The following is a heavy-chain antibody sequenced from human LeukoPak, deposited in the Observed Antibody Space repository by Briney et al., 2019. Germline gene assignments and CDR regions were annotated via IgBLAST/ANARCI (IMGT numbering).Heavy chain of an antibody. V-gene: IGHV4-4*07. CDR2: IYTSGST. CDR1: GYSFTSYY. J-gene: IGHJ4*02. CDR3: ARGIRLDY. Sequence: SDTLSLTCKASGYSFTSYYRNWMRQPAGQGLEWIGRIYTSGSTNYNPSLKRRVTMSVDTSKNQFSLKLSSVTAADTAVYYCARGIRLDYWGQGTLVTVSS.